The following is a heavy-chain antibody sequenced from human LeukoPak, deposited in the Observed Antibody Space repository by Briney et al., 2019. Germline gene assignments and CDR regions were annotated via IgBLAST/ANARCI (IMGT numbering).Heavy chain of an antibody. CDR2: INPNSGGT. Sequence: ASVKVSCKASGYTFTGYYMHWVRQAPGQGLEWMGWINPNSGGTNYAQKFQGRVTMTRDTSISTAYMELSRLRSDDTAVYYCAIFYGSGRCYFDYWGQGTLVTVSS. J-gene: IGHJ4*02. CDR3: AIFYGSGRCYFDY. D-gene: IGHD3-10*01. CDR1: GYTFTGYY. V-gene: IGHV1-2*02.